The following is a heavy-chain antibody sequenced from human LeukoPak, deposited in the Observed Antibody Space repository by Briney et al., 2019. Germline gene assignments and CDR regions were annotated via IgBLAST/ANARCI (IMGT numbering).Heavy chain of an antibody. CDR2: IRSKAYGGTT. Sequence: PGRSLRLSCTASGFTFGDYAMSWVRQAPGKGLEWVGFIRSKAYGGTTEYAASVKGRFTISRDDSKSIAYLQMNSLKTEDTAVYYCNTYGSGSYYSWLWGQGTLVTVSS. CDR3: NTYGSGSYYSWL. J-gene: IGHJ4*02. D-gene: IGHD3-10*01. CDR1: GFTFGDYA. V-gene: IGHV3-49*04.